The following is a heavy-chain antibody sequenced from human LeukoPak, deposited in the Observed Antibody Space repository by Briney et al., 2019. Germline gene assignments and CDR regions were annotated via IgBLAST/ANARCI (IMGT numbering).Heavy chain of an antibody. V-gene: IGHV4-34*01. CDR3: ARLAVAVDY. CDR2: INHSGST. D-gene: IGHD6-19*01. J-gene: IGHJ4*02. CDR1: GGSFSGYY. Sequence: SETLSLTCAVYGGSFSGYYWSWIRQPPGKGLEWSGEINHSGSTNYNPSLKSRVTISVDTSKNQFSLKLSSVTAADTAVYYCARLAVAVDYWGQGTLVTVSS.